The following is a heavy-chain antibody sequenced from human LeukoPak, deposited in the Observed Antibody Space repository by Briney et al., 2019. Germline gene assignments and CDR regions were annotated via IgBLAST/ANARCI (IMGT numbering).Heavy chain of an antibody. CDR3: AKGYYYDSDGYYQHFDY. D-gene: IGHD3-22*01. CDR2: ISYDGSNK. Sequence: GGSLTLSCLASGFTLDNYGIHWVRPAPGKGLEWVALISYDGSNKYYADSVKGRFTISRDNSKNTLYLQMDSLRAEDTAVYYCAKGYYYDSDGYYQHFDYWGQGPLVTVSS. V-gene: IGHV3-30*18. CDR1: GFTLDNYG. J-gene: IGHJ4*02.